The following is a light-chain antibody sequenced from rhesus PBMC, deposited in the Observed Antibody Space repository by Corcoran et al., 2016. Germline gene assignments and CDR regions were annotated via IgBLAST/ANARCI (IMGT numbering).Light chain of an antibody. V-gene: IGKV1-74*01. CDR1: ENVNNY. CDR3: PRSYGTPLT. J-gene: IGKJ4*01. CDR2: NAS. Sequence: DIQMTQSPSSLSAYVGDRVTITCRARENVNNYLHWYQQKPGKAPKLLIYNASTLQRGVPARSSGRGSRTDFTLTVSSLHADDFATYNCPRSYGTPLTFCGETKVELK.